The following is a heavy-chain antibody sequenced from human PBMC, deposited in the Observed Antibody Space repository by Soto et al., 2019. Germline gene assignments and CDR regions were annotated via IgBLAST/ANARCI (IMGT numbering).Heavy chain of an antibody. CDR1: GFTFSNYA. CDR2: VSGSGGGT. Sequence: GGSLRLSCAASGFTFSNYAMSWVRQAPGKGLEWVSTVSGSGGGTYYADSVKGRFTISRDNSKNTLYLQMNSLRAEDTAVYYCAKGSGPTPPHYYDSHDLADDYWGQGTLVTVSS. D-gene: IGHD3-22*01. V-gene: IGHV3-23*01. CDR3: AKGSGPTPPHYYDSHDLADDY. J-gene: IGHJ4*02.